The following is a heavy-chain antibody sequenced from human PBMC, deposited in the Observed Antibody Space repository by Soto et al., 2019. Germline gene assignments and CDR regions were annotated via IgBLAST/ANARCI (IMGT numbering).Heavy chain of an antibody. Sequence: QVQLVESGGGVVQPGRSLRLSCAASGFTFSSYGMHWVRQAPGKGLEWVAAISYDGSNKYYADSVKGRFTISRDNSKKPVYLHMNSLRAEDTAVYYCAKDQGPPYGSAPRVVTNYYGMDVWGQGTTVTVSS. J-gene: IGHJ6*02. CDR1: GFTFSSYG. CDR3: AKDQGPPYGSAPRVVTNYYGMDV. V-gene: IGHV3-30*18. D-gene: IGHD3-10*01. CDR2: ISYDGSNK.